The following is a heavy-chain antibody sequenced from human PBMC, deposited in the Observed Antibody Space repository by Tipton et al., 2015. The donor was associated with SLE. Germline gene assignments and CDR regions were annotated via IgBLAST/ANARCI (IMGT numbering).Heavy chain of an antibody. D-gene: IGHD3-22*01. V-gene: IGHV4-34*01. CDR2: INHSGST. CDR3: ARYSPRDYYDSSGYLS. J-gene: IGHJ4*02. Sequence: GLVKPSETLSLTCAVYGGSFSGYYWSWIRQPPGKGLEWIGEINHSGSTNYNPSLKSRVTISVDTSKNQFSLKLSSVTAADTAVYYCARYSPRDYYDSSGYLSWGQGTLVTVSS. CDR1: GGSFSGYY.